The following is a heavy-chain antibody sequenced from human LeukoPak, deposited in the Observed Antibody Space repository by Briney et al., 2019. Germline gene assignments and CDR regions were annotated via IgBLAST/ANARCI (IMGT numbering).Heavy chain of an antibody. CDR3: AKDSPITMVRGVPRDSNWFDP. CDR1: GGSISSYY. Sequence: SETLSLTCTVSGGSISSYYWSWIRQPPGKGLEWIGYIYYSGSTNYNPSLKSRVTISVDTSKNQFSLKLSSVTAADTAVYYCAKDSPITMVRGVPRDSNWFDPWGQGTLVTVSS. D-gene: IGHD3-10*01. CDR2: IYYSGST. V-gene: IGHV4-59*12. J-gene: IGHJ5*02.